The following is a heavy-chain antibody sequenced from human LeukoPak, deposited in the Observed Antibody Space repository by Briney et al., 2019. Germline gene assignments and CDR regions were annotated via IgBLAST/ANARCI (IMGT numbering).Heavy chain of an antibody. Sequence: ASVKASCKASGYTFTSYYMHWVRQAPGQGLEWMGIINPSGGSTTYAQKFQGRVTVTMDTSTSTVYMELSSLRSEDTAMYYCARRGYSSSWYPYLDYWGQGTLVTVSS. CDR1: GYTFTSYY. CDR2: INPSGGST. V-gene: IGHV1-46*01. J-gene: IGHJ4*02. D-gene: IGHD6-13*01. CDR3: ARRGYSSSWYPYLDY.